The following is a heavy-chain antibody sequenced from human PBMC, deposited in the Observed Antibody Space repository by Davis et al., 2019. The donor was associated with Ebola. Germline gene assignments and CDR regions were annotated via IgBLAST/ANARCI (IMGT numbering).Heavy chain of an antibody. CDR3: SRDPLRSGSLSMDV. Sequence: GESLKISCAASAFTFSSYGMHWVCQAPGKGLEWVAVIWYDGSNKYYADSVKGRFTISRDNSKNTLYLQTNSLRAEDTAVYYCSRDPLRSGSLSMDVWGQGTTVTVSS. CDR2: IWYDGSNK. J-gene: IGHJ6*02. CDR1: AFTFSSYG. D-gene: IGHD2-15*01. V-gene: IGHV3-33*08.